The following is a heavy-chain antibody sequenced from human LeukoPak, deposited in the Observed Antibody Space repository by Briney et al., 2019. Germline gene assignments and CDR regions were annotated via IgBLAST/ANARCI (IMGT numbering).Heavy chain of an antibody. Sequence: GGSLRLSCAASGFTFSSFGMHWVRQAPGKGLEWVAGISYDGSSKYYVDSVKGRFTISRDNSRNTLYLQMNSLRAEDMAVYYCARVSVTTRPYYYYYMDVWGKGTTVAVSS. CDR3: ARVSVTTRPYYYYYMDV. CDR1: GFTFSSFG. D-gene: IGHD4-11*01. J-gene: IGHJ6*03. V-gene: IGHV3-30*03. CDR2: ISYDGSSK.